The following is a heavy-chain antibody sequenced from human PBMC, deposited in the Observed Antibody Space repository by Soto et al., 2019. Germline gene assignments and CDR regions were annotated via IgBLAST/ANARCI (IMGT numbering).Heavy chain of an antibody. CDR1: GITFSTYA. V-gene: IGHV1-3*01. CDR2: INAGNGNT. Sequence: ASVKVSCKASGITFSTYAVHWVRQAPGQRLEWMGWINAGNGNTRYSQKFQGRVTLTRDTSTSTAYMELSSLRSEDTAVYYCASDEGYCISTSCPDYYYYYGMDVWGQGTTVTVSS. D-gene: IGHD2-2*01. CDR3: ASDEGYCISTSCPDYYYYYGMDV. J-gene: IGHJ6*02.